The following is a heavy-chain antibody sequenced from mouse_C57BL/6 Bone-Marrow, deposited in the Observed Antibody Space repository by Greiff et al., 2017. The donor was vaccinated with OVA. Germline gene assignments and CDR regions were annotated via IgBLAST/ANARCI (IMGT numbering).Heavy chain of an antibody. J-gene: IGHJ2*01. Sequence: QVQLQQSGAELARPGASVKLSCKASGYTFTSYGISWVKQRTGQGLEWIGEIYPRSGNTYYNEKFKGKATLTADKSSSTAYMELHSLTSEDSAVYFCASQGSYSDYFDYWGQGTTLTVSS. CDR3: ASQGSYSDYFDY. CDR2: IYPRSGNT. CDR1: GYTFTSYG. D-gene: IGHD2-12*01. V-gene: IGHV1-81*01.